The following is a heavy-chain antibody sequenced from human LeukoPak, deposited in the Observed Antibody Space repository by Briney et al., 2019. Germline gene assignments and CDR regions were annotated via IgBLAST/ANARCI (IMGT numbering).Heavy chain of an antibody. J-gene: IGHJ4*02. CDR1: GGSISSSSYS. CDR2: IYYTGTT. Sequence: PSETLSLTCSVSGGSISSSSYSWGWIRQPPGKGMEWLGSIYYTGTTYDNPSLKSRVTISVDTSKNQFSLKLSSVTAADTAVYYCAGHCGIAVAGTLGHFDYWGQGTLVTVSS. V-gene: IGHV4-39*01. CDR3: AGHCGIAVAGTLGHFDY. D-gene: IGHD6-19*01.